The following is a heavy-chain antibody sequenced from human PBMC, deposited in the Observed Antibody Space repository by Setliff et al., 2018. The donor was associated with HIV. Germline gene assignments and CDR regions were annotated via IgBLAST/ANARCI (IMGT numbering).Heavy chain of an antibody. CDR1: GLPFSYAW. CDR2: IEKKTNGGTR. J-gene: IGHJ4*02. V-gene: IGHV3-15*04. CDR3: TTGSNSFWSGYSKH. Sequence: GGSLRLSCVASGLPFSYAWLSWVRQAPGKGLEWVGRIEKKTNGGTRDYAAPGKGRFTISRDDSKNTLYLQMNSLKSEDTAIYYCTTGSNSFWSGYSKHWGQGALVTVS. D-gene: IGHD3-3*01.